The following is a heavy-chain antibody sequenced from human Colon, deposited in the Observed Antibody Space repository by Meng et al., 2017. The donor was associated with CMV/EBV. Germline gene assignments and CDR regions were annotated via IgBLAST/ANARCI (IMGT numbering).Heavy chain of an antibody. D-gene: IGHD2-21*01. CDR1: GYTFTAKH. V-gene: IGHV1-2*02. J-gene: IGHJ4*02. CDR2: IYPQNGGT. Sequence: QVPLVQSGTEVKKPGASVKVSCKTSGYTFTAKHLHWVRHAPGQGLEWMGWIYPQNGGTYFAQKFQGKVTMTSDTSISTAYMELSSLTSDDTASYYCIKEDWYFDFWGQGTLVTVSS. CDR3: IKEDWYFDF.